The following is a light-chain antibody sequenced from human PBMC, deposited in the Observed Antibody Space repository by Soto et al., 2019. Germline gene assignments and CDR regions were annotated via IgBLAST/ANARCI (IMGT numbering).Light chain of an antibody. V-gene: IGKV1-39*01. Sequence: DIQMTQPPSSLSASVGDRVTITCRASQSISSYLNWYQQKPGKAPKLLIYAASSLQSGVPSRFSGSGSGTDFTLTISSLQPEAFATYYCQQSYSTPLTFGGGTKVDIK. CDR3: QQSYSTPLT. J-gene: IGKJ4*01. CDR2: AAS. CDR1: QSISSY.